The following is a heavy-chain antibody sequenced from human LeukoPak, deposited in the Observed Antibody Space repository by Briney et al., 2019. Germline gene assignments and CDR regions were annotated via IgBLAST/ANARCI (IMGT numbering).Heavy chain of an antibody. CDR2: IYYSGST. V-gene: IGHV4-61*01. CDR3: ASSYYYDSSGYYNDY. Sequence: SETLSLTCTVSGGSVSSGSYYWSWIRQPPGKGLEWIGYIYYSGSTNYNPSLKSRVTISVDTSKNQFSLKLSSVTAADTAVYYCASSYYYDSSGYYNDYWGQGTLVTVSS. J-gene: IGHJ4*02. D-gene: IGHD3-22*01. CDR1: GGSVSSGSYY.